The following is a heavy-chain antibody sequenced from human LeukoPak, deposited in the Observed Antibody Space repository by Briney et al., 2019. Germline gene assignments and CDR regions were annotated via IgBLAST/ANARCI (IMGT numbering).Heavy chain of an antibody. J-gene: IGHJ4*02. CDR1: GLSVSSNL. CDR3: AREVFGVATADY. CDR2: ISSSSSYI. D-gene: IGHD5-18*01. V-gene: IGHV3-21*01. Sequence: GGSLRLSCAVSGLSVSSNLMNWVRQAPGKGLEWVSSISSSSSYIYYADSVKGRFTISRDNAKNSLYLQMNSLRAEDTAVYYCAREVFGVATADYWGQGTLVTVSS.